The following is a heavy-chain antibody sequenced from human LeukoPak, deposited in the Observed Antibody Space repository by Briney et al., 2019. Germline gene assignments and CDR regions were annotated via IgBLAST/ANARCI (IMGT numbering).Heavy chain of an antibody. V-gene: IGHV5-51*01. CDR3: VRQEYGSGGRCYTWFYP. CDR1: GYIINNYW. Sequence: GESLKISCKGSGYIINNYWIGWVRQMPGKGLEWMGIIYPADSDIRYSPSFQGQVTISAEKSISTVYLQWSSLKASDTAMYYCVRQEYGSGGRCYTWFYPWGQGTLVTVSS. J-gene: IGHJ5*02. CDR2: IYPADSDI. D-gene: IGHD2-15*01.